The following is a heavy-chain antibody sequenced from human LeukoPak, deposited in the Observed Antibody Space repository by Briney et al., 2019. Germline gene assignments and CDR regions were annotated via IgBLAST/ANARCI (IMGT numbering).Heavy chain of an antibody. CDR3: VRDLILVWTPGDDFDF. Sequence: GGSLRLSCAASGFTFSSYSMNWVRQAPGKGLEWVSSISSSSSYIYYADSVKGRFTISRDNAKNSLYLQMNSLRAEDTAVYYCVRDLILVWTPGDDFDFWGQGTLVIVSS. J-gene: IGHJ4*02. CDR1: GFTFSSYS. CDR2: ISSSSSYI. D-gene: IGHD3-16*01. V-gene: IGHV3-21*01.